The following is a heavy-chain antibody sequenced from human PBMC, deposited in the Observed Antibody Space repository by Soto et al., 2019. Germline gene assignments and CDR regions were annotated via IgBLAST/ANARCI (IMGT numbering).Heavy chain of an antibody. D-gene: IGHD2-2*01. CDR3: TRDKRYCSSTSCDLDY. CDR1: GFTFGDYA. J-gene: IGHJ4*02. Sequence: PGGSLRLSCTASGFTFGDYAMSWFRQAPGKGLEWVGFIRSKAYGGTTEYAASVKGRFTISRDDSKSIAYLQMNSLKTEDTAVYYCTRDKRYCSSTSCDLDYWGQGTLVTVSS. CDR2: IRSKAYGGTT. V-gene: IGHV3-49*03.